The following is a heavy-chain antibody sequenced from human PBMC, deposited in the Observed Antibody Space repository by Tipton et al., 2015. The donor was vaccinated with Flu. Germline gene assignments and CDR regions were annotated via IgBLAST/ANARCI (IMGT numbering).Heavy chain of an antibody. D-gene: IGHD1-26*01. V-gene: IGHV4-4*02. CDR2: IYHSGST. CDR1: GGSISSSNW. CDR3: AREGRNSGGLDY. Sequence: GLVKPSGTLSLTCAVSGGSISSSNWWSWVRQPPGKGLEWIGEIYHSGSTNYNPSLKSRVTISVDTSKNQFSLKLSSVTAADTAVYFCAREGRNSGGLDYWGQGTLVTVSS. J-gene: IGHJ4*02.